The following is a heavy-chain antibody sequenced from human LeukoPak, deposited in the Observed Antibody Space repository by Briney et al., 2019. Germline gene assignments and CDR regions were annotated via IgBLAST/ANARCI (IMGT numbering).Heavy chain of an antibody. D-gene: IGHD3-16*01. Sequence: SETLSLTCTVYGGSFSGYYWSWIRQPPGKGLEWIGEINHSGSTNYNPSLKSRVTISVDTSKNQFSLKLSSVTAADTAVYYCARVRGVGVYYWGQGTLVTVSS. CDR3: ARVRGVGVYY. CDR1: GGSFSGYY. J-gene: IGHJ4*02. V-gene: IGHV4-34*01. CDR2: INHSGST.